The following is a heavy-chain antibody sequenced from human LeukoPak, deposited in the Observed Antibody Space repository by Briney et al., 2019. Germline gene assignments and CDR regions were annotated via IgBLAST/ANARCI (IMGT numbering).Heavy chain of an antibody. J-gene: IGHJ3*02. Sequence: GGSLRLSCAASGFIFSDYYMSWIRQPPGKGLEWISYISNTGSAIYYADSVKGRLTVSRDNAKNSLYLQLNSLRAEDTAVYYCARGGSYLSAFDIWGQGTMVTVSS. D-gene: IGHD1-26*01. CDR2: ISNTGSAI. CDR3: ARGGSYLSAFDI. V-gene: IGHV3-11*01. CDR1: GFIFSDYY.